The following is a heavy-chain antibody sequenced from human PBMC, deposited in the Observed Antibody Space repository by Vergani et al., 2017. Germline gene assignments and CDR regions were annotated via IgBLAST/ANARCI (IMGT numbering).Heavy chain of an antibody. CDR3: AIDPSLTINFSTSAP. Sequence: QVQLVQSGAEVKKPGSSVKVSCKASGGTFSSYAISWVRQAPGQGLEWMGRIIPISGTANYAQKFQGRVTITADESTSTAYMELSSLRSEDTAVYYCAIDPSLTINFSTSAPWGQGTLVTVSS. V-gene: IGHV1-69*15. D-gene: IGHD3-10*01. J-gene: IGHJ5*02. CDR1: GGTFSSYA. CDR2: IIPISGTA.